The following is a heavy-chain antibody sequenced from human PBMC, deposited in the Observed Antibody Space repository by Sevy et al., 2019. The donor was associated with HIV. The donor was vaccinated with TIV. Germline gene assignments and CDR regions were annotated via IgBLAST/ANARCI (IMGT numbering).Heavy chain of an antibody. J-gene: IGHJ4*02. Sequence: GGSLRLSCAASGFMFNNHAMSWVRQAPGKGLEWLSSISGRSGVTTYYANSVNGRFTISRYNHQNTLCLQLSRLRAEATVIYYCAKDLLTVAGNFDYWGQGTLVTVSS. D-gene: IGHD6-19*01. CDR1: GFMFNNHA. V-gene: IGHV3-23*01. CDR3: AKDLLTVAGNFDY. CDR2: ISGRSGVTT.